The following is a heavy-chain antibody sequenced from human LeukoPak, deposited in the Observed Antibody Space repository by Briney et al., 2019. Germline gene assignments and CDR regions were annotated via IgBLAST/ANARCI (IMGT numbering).Heavy chain of an antibody. V-gene: IGHV4-59*12. CDR2: IYYSGST. D-gene: IGHD4-17*01. Sequence: KASETLSLTCTVSGGSISSYYWSWIRQPPGKGLEWIGYIYYSGSTNYNPSLKSRVTISVDTSKNQFSLKLSSVTAADTAVYYCARVNRTGYGGMYYFDYWGQGTLVTVSS. CDR1: GGSISSYY. CDR3: ARVNRTGYGGMYYFDY. J-gene: IGHJ4*02.